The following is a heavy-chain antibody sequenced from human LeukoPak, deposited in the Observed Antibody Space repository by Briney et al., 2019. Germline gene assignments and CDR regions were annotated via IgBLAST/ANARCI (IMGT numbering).Heavy chain of an antibody. CDR1: GGSISSSSYY. J-gene: IGHJ4*02. V-gene: IGHV4-39*01. D-gene: IGHD5-18*01. Sequence: SETLSLTCTVSGGSISSSSYYWGWIRQPPGKGLEWIGSIYYTGSAYYNPSLKSRVTMSVDTSKNQFSLRLSSVTAADTAVYSCEIHPERYSYFDYWGQGTLVTVSS. CDR2: IYYTGSA. CDR3: EIHPERYSYFDY.